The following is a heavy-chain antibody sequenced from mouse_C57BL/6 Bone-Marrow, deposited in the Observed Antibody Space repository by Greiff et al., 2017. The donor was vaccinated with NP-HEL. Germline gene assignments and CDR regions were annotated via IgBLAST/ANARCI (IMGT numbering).Heavy chain of an antibody. J-gene: IGHJ1*03. D-gene: IGHD2-1*01. V-gene: IGHV5-6*02. Sequence: EVKLVESGGDLVKPGGSLKLSCAASGFTFSSYGLSWVRQTPDKMLEWVATISSGGSYTYYPNRVQGRFTISSDNAKNTLYLQMSSLKSENTAMYYCARTTMVTPWYFDVWGTGTTVTVSS. CDR2: ISSGGSYT. CDR3: ARTTMVTPWYFDV. CDR1: GFTFSSYG.